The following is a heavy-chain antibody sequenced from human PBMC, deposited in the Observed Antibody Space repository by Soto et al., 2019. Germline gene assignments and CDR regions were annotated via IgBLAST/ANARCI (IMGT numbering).Heavy chain of an antibody. V-gene: IGHV3-15*01. D-gene: IGHD2-15*01. J-gene: IGHJ4*02. CDR1: GFTFSNAL. CDR3: STESAVVVRAATAPASY. CDR2: IKSKTDGATT. Sequence: EVQLVESGGGSVKPGGSLRLSCAASGFTFSNALMNWARQAPGKGLEWVGHIKSKTDGATTAFAAPVKGRFTISRDDSNNKVYLQMNSLKAEDTAVYFCSTESAVVVRAATAPASYWGQGTLVSVSS.